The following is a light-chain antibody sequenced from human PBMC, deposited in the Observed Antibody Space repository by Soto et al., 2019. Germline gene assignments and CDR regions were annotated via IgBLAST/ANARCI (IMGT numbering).Light chain of an antibody. Sequence: DIQMTQSPSSLSASVGDTVTITCRTSQSINIYLTWYQQKSGRAPSLLIFTASRLETGVPSRFSGSGTRTEFTLTISSLQVEDAGTYYCQHRVDSDGYSFGQGTRLEI. CDR1: QSINIY. V-gene: IGKV1-39*01. CDR2: TAS. CDR3: QHRVDSDGYS. J-gene: IGKJ2*01.